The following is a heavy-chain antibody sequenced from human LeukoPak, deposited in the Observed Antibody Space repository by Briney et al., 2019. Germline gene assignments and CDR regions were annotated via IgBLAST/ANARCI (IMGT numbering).Heavy chain of an antibody. CDR1: GYTFTRYY. CDR2: INPNSGGT. J-gene: IGHJ5*02. D-gene: IGHD3/OR15-3a*01. Sequence: GASVKVSCKASGYTFTRYYMHWVRQAPGQGLEWMGRINPNSGGTNYAQKFQGRVTMTRDTSISTAYMELSRLRSDDTAVYYCARGSFYDFNWFDPWGQGTLVTVSS. CDR3: ARGSFYDFNWFDP. V-gene: IGHV1-2*06.